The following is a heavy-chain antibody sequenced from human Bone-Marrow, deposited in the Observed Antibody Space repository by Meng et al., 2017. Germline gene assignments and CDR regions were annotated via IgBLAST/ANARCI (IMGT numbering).Heavy chain of an antibody. CDR3: GRDQGRELINH. CDR1: GDSISSDIW. D-gene: IGHD1-7*01. V-gene: IGHV4-4*02. J-gene: IGHJ4*02. CDR2: VYHRGDT. Sequence: QVQLQESGPGLEKPSGTLSLTCTVTGDSISSDIWWSWVRQPPGKGLEWIGEVYHRGDTNYNPSLKSRVDISVDKSKNQFYLGLFSVTAADTAVYYCGRDQGRELINHWGQGTLVTVSS.